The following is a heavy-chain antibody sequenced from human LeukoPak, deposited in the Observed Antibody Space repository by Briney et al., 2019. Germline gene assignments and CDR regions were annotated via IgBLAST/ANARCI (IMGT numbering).Heavy chain of an antibody. Sequence: KPSETLSLTCTVSGVSISDDYWSWIRQPPGKGLEWIAYVYYIGSTNYNPSLKSRVTISVDTSKNQFSLKLTSVTAADTAVYYCARAGTGDSSARRAFDIWGQGTMVTVSS. D-gene: IGHD3-22*01. J-gene: IGHJ3*02. CDR3: ARAGTGDSSARRAFDI. V-gene: IGHV4-59*01. CDR1: GVSISDDY. CDR2: VYYIGST.